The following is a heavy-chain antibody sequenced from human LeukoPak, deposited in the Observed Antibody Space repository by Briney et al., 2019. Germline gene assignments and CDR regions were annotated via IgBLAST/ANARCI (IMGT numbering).Heavy chain of an antibody. CDR1: GFTFSSYG. CDR2: IWYDGNNK. Sequence: PGRSLRLSCAASGFTFSSYGMHWVRQAPGKGLEWVAVIWYDGNNKYYADSVKGRFTISRDNSKNTLYLQMNSLRAEDTAVYYCALGGYSSGWYYFDYWGQGTLVTVSS. D-gene: IGHD6-19*01. J-gene: IGHJ4*02. V-gene: IGHV3-33*01. CDR3: ALGGYSSGWYYFDY.